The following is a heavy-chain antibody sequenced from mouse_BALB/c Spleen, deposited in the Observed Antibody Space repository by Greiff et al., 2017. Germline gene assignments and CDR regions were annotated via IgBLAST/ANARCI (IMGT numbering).Heavy chain of an antibody. D-gene: IGHD1-1*01. CDR1: GYAFSSYW. V-gene: IGHV1-80*01. CDR2: IYPGDGDT. Sequence: VKLMESGAELVRPGSSVKISCKASGYAFSSYWMNWVKQRPGQGLEWIGQIYPGDGDTNYNGKFKGKATLTADKSSSTAYMQLSSLTSEDSAVYFCARRISSSAWFAYWGQGTLVTVSA. J-gene: IGHJ3*01. CDR3: ARRISSSAWFAY.